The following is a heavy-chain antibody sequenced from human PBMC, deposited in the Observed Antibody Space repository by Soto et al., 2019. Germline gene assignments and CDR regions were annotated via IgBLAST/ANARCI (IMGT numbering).Heavy chain of an antibody. V-gene: IGHV3-74*01. CDR1: GFTFSSYW. Sequence: GGSLRLSCAASGFTFSSYWMHWVRQAPGKGLVWVSRIDSAGTSTYYADSVQGRFTISRDNAKNTLYLQMNSLRPEDTALYYCARGPFYVDVWGQGTAVTVSS. CDR2: IDSAGTST. CDR3: ARGPFYVDV. J-gene: IGHJ6*02. D-gene: IGHD3-16*01.